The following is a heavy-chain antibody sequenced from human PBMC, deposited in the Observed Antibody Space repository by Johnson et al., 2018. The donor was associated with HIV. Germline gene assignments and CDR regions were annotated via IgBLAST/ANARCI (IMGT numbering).Heavy chain of an antibody. CDR3: ARDRRVRIVARADSFDI. CDR2: IRYDGSNK. CDR1: GFTFSSYG. J-gene: IGHJ3*02. V-gene: IGHV3-30*02. D-gene: IGHD6-6*01. Sequence: VHSVESGGGVVQPGPSLRLPCAASGFTFSSYGMHWVRHAPGQGLASVAFIRYDGSNKFYADSVKGRFTISRDNSKNTLYLQMNSLRAEDTALYYCARDRRVRIVARADSFDIWGQGTMVTVSS.